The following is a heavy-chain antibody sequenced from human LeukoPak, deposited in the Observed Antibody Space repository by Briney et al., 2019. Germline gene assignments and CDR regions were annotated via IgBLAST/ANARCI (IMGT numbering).Heavy chain of an antibody. V-gene: IGHV4-39*07. J-gene: IGHJ3*02. CDR2: IHHSGST. CDR3: ARAPLSGTYYTDAFDI. D-gene: IGHD1-26*01. CDR1: GGSISSSSYY. Sequence: SETLSLTCTVSGGSISSSSYYWGWIRQPPGKGLEWIVEIHHSGSTDYNPSLKSRVTISPDKSKNQFSLTLTSVTAADTAVYFCARAPLSGTYYTDAFDIWGQGTMVTVSS.